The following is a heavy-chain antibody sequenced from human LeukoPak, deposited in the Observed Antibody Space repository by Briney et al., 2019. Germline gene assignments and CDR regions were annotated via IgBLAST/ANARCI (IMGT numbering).Heavy chain of an antibody. Sequence: ASVKVSCKASGYTFTGYYMHWVRQAPGQGLEWMGWINPNSGGTNYAQKFQGRVTMTRDTSISTAYMELSRLRSDDTAVYYCARDLGYCSSTSCSGGQYYFDYWGQGTLVTVSS. CDR3: ARDLGYCSSTSCSGGQYYFDY. D-gene: IGHD2-2*01. V-gene: IGHV1-2*02. CDR1: GYTFTGYY. J-gene: IGHJ4*02. CDR2: INPNSGGT.